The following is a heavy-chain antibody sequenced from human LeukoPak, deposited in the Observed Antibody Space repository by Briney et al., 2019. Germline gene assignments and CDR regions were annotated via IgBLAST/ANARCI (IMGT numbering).Heavy chain of an antibody. CDR1: GFTVSSNY. J-gene: IGHJ4*02. CDR2: IYSGGST. CDR3: VRDVRSGYSFDY. V-gene: IGHV3-53*01. D-gene: IGHD3-22*01. Sequence: GGSLRLSCAASGFTVSSNYMSWVRQAPGKGLEWVSVIYSGGSTYYADSVKGRFTISRDNSKNTLYLQMNSLRAEDTAVYYCVRDVRSGYSFDYWGQGTLVTVSS.